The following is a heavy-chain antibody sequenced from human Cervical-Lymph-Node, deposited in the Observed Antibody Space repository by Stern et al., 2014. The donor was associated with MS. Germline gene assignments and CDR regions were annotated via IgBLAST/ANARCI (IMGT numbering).Heavy chain of an antibody. CDR1: GYTFTDYG. V-gene: IGHV1-18*04. Sequence: QVQLVESGPELKKPGASVKVSCKASGYTFTDYGIHWVRQAPAQGLEWMAWIRAYNGNTNYAQKFQERVTLTADTSTDTVYMEMRSLTFDDTAVYYCARDDLGGAFDYWGQGALVTVSS. CDR2: IRAYNGNT. CDR3: ARDDLGGAFDY. J-gene: IGHJ4*02.